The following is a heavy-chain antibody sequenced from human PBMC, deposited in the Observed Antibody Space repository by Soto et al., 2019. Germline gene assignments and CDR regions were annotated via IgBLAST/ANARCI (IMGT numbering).Heavy chain of an antibody. CDR2: IYSGGST. CDR1: GFTVSSNY. CDR3: ARPTLFDYGEIYYMDV. J-gene: IGHJ6*03. V-gene: IGHV3-66*04. Sequence: EVQLVESGGGLVQPGGSLRLSCAASGFTVSSNYMSWVRQAPGKGLEWVSVIYSGGSTYYADSVKGRFTISRDNSKNTLYLQMNSLRAEDTAVYYCARPTLFDYGEIYYMDVWGKGTTVTVSS. D-gene: IGHD4-17*01.